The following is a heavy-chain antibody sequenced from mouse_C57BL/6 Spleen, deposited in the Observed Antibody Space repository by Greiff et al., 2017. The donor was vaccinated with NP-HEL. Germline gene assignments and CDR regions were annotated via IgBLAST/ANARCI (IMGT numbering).Heavy chain of an antibody. V-gene: IGHV6-3*01. Sequence: EVKLMESGGGLVQPGGSMKLSCVASGFTFSNYWMNWVRQSPEKGLEWVAQIRLKSDNYATHYAESVKGRFTISRDDSKSSVYLQMNNLRAEDTGIYYCTLTGTKWYFDVWGTGTTVTVSS. CDR3: TLTGTKWYFDV. CDR1: GFTFSNYW. CDR2: IRLKSDNYAT. J-gene: IGHJ1*03. D-gene: IGHD4-1*01.